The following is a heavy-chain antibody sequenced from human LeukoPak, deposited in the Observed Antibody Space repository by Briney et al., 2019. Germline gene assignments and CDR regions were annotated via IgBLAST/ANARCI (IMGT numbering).Heavy chain of an antibody. V-gene: IGHV1-8*01. J-gene: IGHJ4*02. Sequence: ASVKVSCKASRYTFTSYDINWVRQATGQGLEWMGWMNPNIGNTGYAQKFQGRVTMTRNTSISTAYMELSSLRSEDTAVYYCARDQGIAAAGDYWGQGTLVTVSS. CDR3: ARDQGIAAAGDY. CDR2: MNPNIGNT. D-gene: IGHD6-13*01. CDR1: RYTFTSYD.